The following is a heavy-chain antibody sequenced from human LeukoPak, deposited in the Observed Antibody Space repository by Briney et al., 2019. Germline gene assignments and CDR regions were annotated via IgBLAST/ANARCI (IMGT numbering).Heavy chain of an antibody. D-gene: IGHD6-6*01. CDR1: GFTFSSYA. CDR2: ISGSGTSA. Sequence: PGGSLRLSCEVSGFTFSSYAMSWVRQGPGKGLDWVSGISGSGTSAYYADSVKGRFTISRDNSQNTLYLQMNSLRAEDTAVYYCAKSFEFSSSSWYGYWGQGTLVTVSS. V-gene: IGHV3-23*01. CDR3: AKSFEFSSSSWYGY. J-gene: IGHJ4*02.